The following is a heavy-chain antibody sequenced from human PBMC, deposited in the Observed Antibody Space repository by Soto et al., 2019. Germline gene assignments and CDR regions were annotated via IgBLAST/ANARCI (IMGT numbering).Heavy chain of an antibody. J-gene: IGHJ6*02. V-gene: IGHV4-34*02. Sequence: QVQLEQWGAGLLKPSETLSLTCAIYGGSFSGFYWSWLRQPPGKGLEWIGEINDSGTTNYNPSLKTRITISADTSKSPCSLRRTCVPAADTAVYYCARETSQNVYSHYGMDVWGQGTTVTVSS. CDR3: ARETSQNVYSHYGMDV. CDR2: INDSGTT. CDR1: GGSFSGFY.